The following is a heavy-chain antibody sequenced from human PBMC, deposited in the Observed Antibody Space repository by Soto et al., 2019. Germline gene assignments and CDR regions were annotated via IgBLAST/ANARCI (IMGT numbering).Heavy chain of an antibody. Sequence: SVKVSCKAPGGTFSSYTISWVRQAPGQGLEWMGRIIPILGIANYAQKFKGRVTITADKSTSTAYMELSSLRSEDTAVYYCARDLTTADSYYYYMDVWGKGTTVTVSS. CDR2: IIPILGIA. J-gene: IGHJ6*03. CDR1: GGTFSSYT. D-gene: IGHD4-4*01. CDR3: ARDLTTADSYYYYMDV. V-gene: IGHV1-69*04.